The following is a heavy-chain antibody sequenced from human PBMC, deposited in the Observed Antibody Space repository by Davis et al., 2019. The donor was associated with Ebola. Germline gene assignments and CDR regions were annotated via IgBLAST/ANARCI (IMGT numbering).Heavy chain of an antibody. J-gene: IGHJ4*02. Sequence: GESLKISCAASGFTFSSYSMNWVRQAPGKGLEWVSYISSSSSTIYYADSVKGRFTISRDNAKNSLYLQMNSLRAEDTAVYYCAREAYSYGPDYWGQGTLVTVSS. CDR1: GFTFSSYS. CDR2: ISSSSSTI. V-gene: IGHV3-48*04. D-gene: IGHD5-18*01. CDR3: AREAYSYGPDY.